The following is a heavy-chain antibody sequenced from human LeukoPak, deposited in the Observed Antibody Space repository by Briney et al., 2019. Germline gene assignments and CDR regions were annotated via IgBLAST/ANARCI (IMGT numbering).Heavy chain of an antibody. CDR1: GVSISSSSSY. CDR3: ARNYGGNTMKAFDI. CDR2: IYYSGST. V-gene: IGHV4-39*07. J-gene: IGHJ3*02. D-gene: IGHD4-23*01. Sequence: SETLSLTCTVSGVSISSSSSYWAWLRQPPGKGLQWIGSIYYSGSTYFNSSLKSRVTISIDTSKNQFSLKLSSMTAADTAVYYCARNYGGNTMKAFDIWGLGTMVTVSS.